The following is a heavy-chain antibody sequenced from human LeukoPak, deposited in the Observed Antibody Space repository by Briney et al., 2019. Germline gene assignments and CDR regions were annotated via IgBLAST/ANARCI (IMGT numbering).Heavy chain of an antibody. V-gene: IGHV1-24*01. Sequence: ASVKVSCKASGYTFTGYYMHWVRQAPGKGLEWMGGFDPEDGETIYAQKFQGRVTMTEDTSTDTAYMELSSLRSEDTAVYYCATRREVQGVYQGYWFDPWGQGTLVTVSS. CDR1: GYTFTGYY. D-gene: IGHD3-10*01. J-gene: IGHJ5*02. CDR3: ATRREVQGVYQGYWFDP. CDR2: FDPEDGET.